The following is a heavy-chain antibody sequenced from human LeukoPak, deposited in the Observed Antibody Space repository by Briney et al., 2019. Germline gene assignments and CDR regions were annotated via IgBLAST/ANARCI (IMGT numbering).Heavy chain of an antibody. D-gene: IGHD2-15*01. Sequence: PGGSLRLSCAASGFTFSSYWMSWVRQAPGKGLEWVANIKQDGSEKYYVDSVKGRFTISRDNAKNSLYLQMNSLRAEDTAVYYCARHIVVVVAATWFDPWGQGTLVTVSS. CDR2: IKQDGSEK. CDR3: ARHIVVVVAATWFDP. CDR1: GFTFSSYW. V-gene: IGHV3-7*01. J-gene: IGHJ5*02.